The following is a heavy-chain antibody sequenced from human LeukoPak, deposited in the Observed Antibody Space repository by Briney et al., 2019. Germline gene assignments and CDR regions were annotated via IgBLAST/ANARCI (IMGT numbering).Heavy chain of an antibody. J-gene: IGHJ4*02. CDR2: IKQDGSEK. CDR1: GFTFSSYW. V-gene: IGHV3-7*01. Sequence: GGSLRLSCAAYGFTFSSYWMSWVRQAPGKGLEWVANIKQDGSEKYYVDSVKGRFTISRDNTKNSLYLQMSSLRAEDTAVYYCARDDTVTTRVGFIDWGQGTLVTVSS. D-gene: IGHD4-17*01. CDR3: ARDDTVTTRVGFID.